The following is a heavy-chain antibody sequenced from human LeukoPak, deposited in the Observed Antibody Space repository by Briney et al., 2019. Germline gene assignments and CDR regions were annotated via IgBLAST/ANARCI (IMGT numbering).Heavy chain of an antibody. J-gene: IGHJ4*02. Sequence: KISCKGSGYTFTDYYMHWVQQAPGKGLEWMGLVDPEDGETIYAEKFQGRVTITADTSTDTAYMELSSLRSEDTAVYYCATIDYDFWSGLRDWGQGTLVTVSS. CDR2: VDPEDGET. D-gene: IGHD3-3*01. CDR1: GYTFTDYY. V-gene: IGHV1-69-2*01. CDR3: ATIDYDFWSGLRD.